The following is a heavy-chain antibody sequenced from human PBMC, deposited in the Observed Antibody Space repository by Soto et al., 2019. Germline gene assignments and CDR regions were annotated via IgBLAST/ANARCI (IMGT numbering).Heavy chain of an antibody. CDR1: GFTFSSYT. J-gene: IGHJ4*02. CDR3: AKGSSGWYERFDY. CDR2: ISGSGGST. V-gene: IGHV3-23*01. Sequence: EVQLLESGGGLVQPGGSLRLSCAASGFTFSSYTMSWVRQAPGKGLEWVSAISGSGGSTYYADSVKGRFTISRDNSKNTLYLQMNSLRAEDTAVYYCAKGSSGWYERFDYWGQGTLVTVSS. D-gene: IGHD6-19*01.